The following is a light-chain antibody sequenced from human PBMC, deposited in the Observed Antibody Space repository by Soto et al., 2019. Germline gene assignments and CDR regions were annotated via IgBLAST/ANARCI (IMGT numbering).Light chain of an antibody. J-gene: IGLJ3*02. V-gene: IGLV1-44*01. Sequence: QSALTQPPSVSGAPGQRVTISCTGSSSNIGSNTVNWYQHLPGTAPKVLIYTNDQRPSGVPDRLSGSKSGTSASLAISGLQSEDEAEYFCAAWDDRLNGWVFGGGTKLTVL. CDR2: TND. CDR1: SSNIGSNT. CDR3: AAWDDRLNGWV.